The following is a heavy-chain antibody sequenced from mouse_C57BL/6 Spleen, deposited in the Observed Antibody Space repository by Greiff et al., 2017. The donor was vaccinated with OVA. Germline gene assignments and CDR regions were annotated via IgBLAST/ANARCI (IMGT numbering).Heavy chain of an antibody. D-gene: IGHD3-2*02. V-gene: IGHV1-59*01. CDR1: GYTFTSYW. J-gene: IGHJ2*01. CDR3: ARDSSGSNYFDY. CDR2: IDPSDSYT. Sequence: QVQLQQSGAELVRPGTSVKLSCKASGYTFTSYWMHWVKQRPGQGLEWIGVIDPSDSYTNYNQKFKGKATLTVDTSSSTAYMQLSSLTSEDSAVYYCARDSSGSNYFDYWGQGTTLTVSS.